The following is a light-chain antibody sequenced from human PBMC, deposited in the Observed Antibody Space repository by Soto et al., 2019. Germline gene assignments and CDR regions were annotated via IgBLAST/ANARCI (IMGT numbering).Light chain of an antibody. J-gene: IGLJ2*01. CDR3: SSFAGNTNLV. CDR2: EVS. V-gene: IGLV2-8*01. Sequence: QSALTQPPSASGSPGQSVTISCTGTSSDVGGYNYVSWYQQHPGQAPKLMISEVSKRPSGVPDRFSGSKSGNTVSLTVSGLQAEDEADYYCSSFAGNTNLVFGGGTKVTVL. CDR1: SSDVGGYNY.